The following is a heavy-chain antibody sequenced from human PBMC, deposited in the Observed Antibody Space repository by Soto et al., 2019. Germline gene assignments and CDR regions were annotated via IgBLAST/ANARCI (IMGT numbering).Heavy chain of an antibody. J-gene: IGHJ4*02. CDR2: ISAYNGNT. CDR3: ARETGTYYYDSSGYYVFDY. V-gene: IGHV1-18*01. CDR1: GYTFTSYG. Sequence: ASVKVSCEASGYTFTSYGISWVRQAPGQGLEWMGWISAYNGNTNYAQKLQGRVTMTTDTSTSTAYMELRSLRSDDTAVYYCARETGTYYYDSSGYYVFDYWGQGTLVTVSS. D-gene: IGHD3-22*01.